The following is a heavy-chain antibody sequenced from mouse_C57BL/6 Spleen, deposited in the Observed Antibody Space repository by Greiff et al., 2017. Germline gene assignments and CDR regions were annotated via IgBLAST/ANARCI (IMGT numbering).Heavy chain of an antibody. CDR2: INPNNGGT. CDR1: GYTFTDYN. V-gene: IGHV1-18*01. J-gene: IGHJ3*01. CDR3: ARGIYYYGSSLAY. D-gene: IGHD1-1*01. Sequence: EVQLQQSGPELVKPGASVKIPCKASGYTFTDYNMDWVKQSHGKSLEWIGDINPNNGGTIYNQKFKGNATLTVDKSSSTAYMELLSLTSEDTAVYYCARGIYYYGSSLAYWGQGTLVTVSA.